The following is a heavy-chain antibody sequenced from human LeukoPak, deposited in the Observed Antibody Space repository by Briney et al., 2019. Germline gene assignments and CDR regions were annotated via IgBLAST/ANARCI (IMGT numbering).Heavy chain of an antibody. V-gene: IGHV4-34*01. CDR3: ARTAVARATDFDY. CDR2: INHSGST. J-gene: IGHJ4*02. D-gene: IGHD6-19*01. CDR1: GGSFSGYY. Sequence: SETLSLTCAVYGGSFSGYYWSWIRQPPGKGLEWIGEINHSGSTNYNPSLKSRVTISVDTSKNQFSLKPSSVTAADTAVYYCARTAVARATDFDYWGQGTLVTVSS.